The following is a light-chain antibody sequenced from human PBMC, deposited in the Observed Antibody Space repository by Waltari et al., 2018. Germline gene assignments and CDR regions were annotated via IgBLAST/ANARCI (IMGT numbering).Light chain of an antibody. Sequence: QSALTQPASVSGSPGQSITISGTGTSRYVVNFDLVSWYQQHPGKSPKPLIYEVSKRPPGVSNHFSGSKSGNTASLTISGLRAEDEADYYCCSYAGSRTYVFGTGTKVTVL. J-gene: IGLJ1*01. CDR2: EVS. CDR1: SRYVVNFDL. V-gene: IGLV2-23*02. CDR3: CSYAGSRTYV.